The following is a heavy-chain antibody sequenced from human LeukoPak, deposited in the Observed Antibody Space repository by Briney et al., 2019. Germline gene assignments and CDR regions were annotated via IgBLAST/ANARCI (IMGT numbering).Heavy chain of an antibody. CDR3: TTEGIAAAGTGGPFDY. V-gene: IGHV3-15*01. CDR1: GFTFSNAW. CDR2: IKSKTDDGTT. Sequence: GGSLRLSCAASGFTFSNAWMSWVRQAPGEGLEWVGRIKSKTDDGTTDYAAPVKGRFTISRDDSKNTLYLQMNSLKTEDTAVYYCTTEGIAAAGTGGPFDYWGQGTLVTVSS. D-gene: IGHD6-13*01. J-gene: IGHJ4*02.